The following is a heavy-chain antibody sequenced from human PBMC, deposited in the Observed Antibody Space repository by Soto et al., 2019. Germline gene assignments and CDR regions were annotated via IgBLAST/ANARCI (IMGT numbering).Heavy chain of an antibody. CDR3: ARTTAVPNSLRSRYFFDY. D-gene: IGHD4-17*01. V-gene: IGHV4-61*01. CDR2: VYYSGTT. Sequence: PSETLSLTCSVSGGSVSDKTYYWSWNRQPPGKRLEWIGYVYYSGTTNYNPSLKSRVTITVDPSKNQFSLRLSSVTTADTALYYCARTTAVPNSLRSRYFFDYWGQGTLVTVSS. CDR1: GGSVSDKTYY. J-gene: IGHJ4*02.